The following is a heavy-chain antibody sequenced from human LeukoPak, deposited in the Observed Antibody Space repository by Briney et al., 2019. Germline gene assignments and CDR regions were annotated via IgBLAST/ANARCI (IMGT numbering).Heavy chain of an antibody. V-gene: IGHV3-7*01. J-gene: IGHJ6*03. CDR2: IKQDGSEK. D-gene: IGHD2-15*01. CDR1: GFTFSNAW. CDR3: ARQYCSGGSCAYYYMDV. Sequence: GGSLRLSCAASGFTFSNAWMSWVRQAPGKGLEWVANIKQDGSEKYYVDSVKGRFTISRDNAKNSLYLQMNSLRAEDTAVYYCARQYCSGGSCAYYYMDVWGKGTTVTVSS.